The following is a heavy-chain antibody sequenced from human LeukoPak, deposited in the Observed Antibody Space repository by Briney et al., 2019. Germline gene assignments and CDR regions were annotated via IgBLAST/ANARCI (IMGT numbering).Heavy chain of an antibody. V-gene: IGHV4-59*01. Sequence: SETLSLTCTASGGSISSYYWSWIRQPPGKGLEWIGYIYYSGSTNYNPSLKSRVTISVDTSKNQFSPKLSSVTAADTAVYYCARGRQVVRGRSVWFDPWGQGTLVTVSS. CDR1: GGSISSYY. CDR3: ARGRQVVRGRSVWFDP. CDR2: IYYSGST. J-gene: IGHJ5*02. D-gene: IGHD3-10*01.